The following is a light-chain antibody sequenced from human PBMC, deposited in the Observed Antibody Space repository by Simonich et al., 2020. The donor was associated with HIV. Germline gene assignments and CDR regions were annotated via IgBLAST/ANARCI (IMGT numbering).Light chain of an antibody. CDR2: WAS. CDR3: QQYYSTPPT. CDR1: HGVYYSPQHENS. J-gene: IGKJ1*01. V-gene: IGKV4-1*01. Sequence: HGVYYSPQHENSLGWDQHKPGLPPKLLISWASTRASGVPDRFSASGSGTDFTLTISSLQAEDVAVYYCQQYYSTPPTFGQGTKVNIK.